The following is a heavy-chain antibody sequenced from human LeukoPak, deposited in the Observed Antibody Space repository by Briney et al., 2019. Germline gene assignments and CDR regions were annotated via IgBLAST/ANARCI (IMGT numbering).Heavy chain of an antibody. J-gene: IGHJ5*02. CDR1: GGSISSYY. V-gene: IGHV4-59*12. Sequence: SETPSLTSTVSGGSISSYYWSWIRQPPRKGREWIEYIYYSGTTNYNPSLKSRVTISVDTSKNQFSLKLSSVTAADTAVYYCARSKGWFDPWGQGTLVIVSS. CDR3: ARSKGWFDP. CDR2: IYYSGTT.